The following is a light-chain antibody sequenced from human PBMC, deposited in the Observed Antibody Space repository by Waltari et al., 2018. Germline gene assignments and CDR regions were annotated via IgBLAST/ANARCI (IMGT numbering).Light chain of an antibody. CDR1: SNADGHYNL. J-gene: IGLJ1*01. CDR2: EVN. V-gene: IGLV2-23*02. Sequence: QSALTPPAPASGSPGPSIPIPCTGPSNADGHYNLFSWDHQYHGKVPQLIIYEVNKRPSGVSHRFAGSKSRNTASLTIAGLQAEDEADYYCFSYTGDTTLYVFGTGTKVTVL. CDR3: FSYTGDTTLYV.